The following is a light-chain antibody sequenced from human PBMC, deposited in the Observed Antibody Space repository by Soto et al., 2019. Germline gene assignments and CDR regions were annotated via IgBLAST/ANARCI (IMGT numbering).Light chain of an antibody. CDR2: GAS. J-gene: IGKJ4*01. CDR1: QSVSRSY. Sequence: IVLTQSPCTLSLSLGERATLSCRASQSVSRSYLAWYQQKPGQAPRLLIFGASNMATGIPARFSGSGSGTDFTLTISRLEPEDFAVYYCQQYSSSPLTFGGGTKVDIK. CDR3: QQYSSSPLT. V-gene: IGKV3-20*01.